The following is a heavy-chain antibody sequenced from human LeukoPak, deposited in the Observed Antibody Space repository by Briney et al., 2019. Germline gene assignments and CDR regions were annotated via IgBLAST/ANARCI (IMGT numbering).Heavy chain of an antibody. J-gene: IGHJ5*02. CDR3: ARIPHRVPHNWFDP. CDR1: GYAFTSYD. V-gene: IGHV1-8*01. CDR2: MNPHSANA. Sequence: ASVKVSCKASGYAFTSYDINWVRQAAGQGLEWMGWMNPHSANAGYAQKFQGRVTMTRDTSISTAYMELSSLRSDDTAVYYCARIPHRVPHNWFDPWGQGTLVTVSS. D-gene: IGHD2-2*01.